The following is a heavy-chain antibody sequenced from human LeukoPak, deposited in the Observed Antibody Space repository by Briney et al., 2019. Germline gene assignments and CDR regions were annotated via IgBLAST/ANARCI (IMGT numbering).Heavy chain of an antibody. D-gene: IGHD2/OR15-2a*01. CDR1: KFTFSVYW. Sequence: GGSLRLSCAASKFTFSVYWMSWVRQAPGKGLEWVANINQDGSEKYYVDSVKGRLSISRDNAKNSLFLQMNSLRDEDTAVYYCAKYYTNYYYNGMDVWGQGTTVTVSS. CDR3: AKYYTNYYYNGMDV. CDR2: INQDGSEK. V-gene: IGHV3-7*05. J-gene: IGHJ6*02.